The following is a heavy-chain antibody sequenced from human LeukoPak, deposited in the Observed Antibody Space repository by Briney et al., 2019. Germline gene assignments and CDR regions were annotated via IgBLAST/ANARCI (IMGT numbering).Heavy chain of an antibody. V-gene: IGHV1-18*04. CDR1: GYTFTSYG. CDR3: ARDYDIFTGYYFWFDY. Sequence: ASVKVSCKASGYTFTSYGISWVRQAPGQGLEWMGWISAYNGNTNYAQELQGRVTMTTDTSTSTAYMELRSLRSDDTAVYYCARDYDIFTGYYFWFDYWGQGTLVTVSS. J-gene: IGHJ4*02. D-gene: IGHD3-9*01. CDR2: ISAYNGNT.